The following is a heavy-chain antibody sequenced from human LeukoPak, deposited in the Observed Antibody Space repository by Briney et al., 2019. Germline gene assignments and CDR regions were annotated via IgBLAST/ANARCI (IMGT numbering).Heavy chain of an antibody. Sequence: ASVKVSCKASGYTFTGYYMHWVRQAPGQGLEWMGWINPNSGGTNYAQKFQGRVTMTRDTSISTAYMELSRLRSDDTAVYYCARDVSRRITIFGVVTDNWFDPWGQGTLVTVSS. CDR2: INPNSGGT. V-gene: IGHV1-2*02. CDR1: GYTFTGYY. J-gene: IGHJ5*02. CDR3: ARDVSRRITIFGVVTDNWFDP. D-gene: IGHD3-3*01.